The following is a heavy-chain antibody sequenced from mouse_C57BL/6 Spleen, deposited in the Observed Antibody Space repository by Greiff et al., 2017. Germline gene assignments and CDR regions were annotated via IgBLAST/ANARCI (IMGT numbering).Heavy chain of an antibody. CDR1: GYTFTSYW. J-gene: IGHJ3*01. CDR2: IDPSDSYT. V-gene: IGHV1-69*01. CDR3: AREDDGSGTY. Sequence: QVQLKQPGAELVMPGASVKLSCKASGYTFTSYWMHWVKQRPGQGLEWIGEIDPSDSYTNYNQKFKGKSTLTVDKSSSTAYMQLSSLTSEDSAVYYCAREDDGSGTYWGQGTLVTVSA. D-gene: IGHD1-1*01.